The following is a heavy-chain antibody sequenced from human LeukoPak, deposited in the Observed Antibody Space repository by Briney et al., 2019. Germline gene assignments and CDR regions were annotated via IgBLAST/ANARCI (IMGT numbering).Heavy chain of an antibody. J-gene: IGHJ5*02. D-gene: IGHD3-10*01. CDR3: AKDGSLLWFGELGNWFDP. CDR2: ISGSGGST. Sequence: GGSLRLSCAASGFTFDDYGMSWVRQAPGKGLEWVSAISGSGGSTYYADSVKGRFTISRDNSKNTLYLQMNSLRAEDTAVYYCAKDGSLLWFGELGNWFDPWGQGTLVTVSS. V-gene: IGHV3-23*01. CDR1: GFTFDDYG.